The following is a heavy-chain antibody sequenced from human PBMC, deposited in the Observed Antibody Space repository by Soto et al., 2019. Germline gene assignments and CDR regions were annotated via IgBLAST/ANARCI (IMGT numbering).Heavy chain of an antibody. Sequence: ASVKVSCKASGYTFTGYYVHWVRQAPGQGLEWMGWINPNTGGTKYEQKFHGRVTMTRDTSVSTAYMEVCRLTSDDTAVYYCARARVPTISEDAFDMWGQGTLVTVSS. CDR1: GYTFTGYY. D-gene: IGHD2-2*01. CDR3: ARARVPTISEDAFDM. J-gene: IGHJ3*02. CDR2: INPNTGGT. V-gene: IGHV1-2*02.